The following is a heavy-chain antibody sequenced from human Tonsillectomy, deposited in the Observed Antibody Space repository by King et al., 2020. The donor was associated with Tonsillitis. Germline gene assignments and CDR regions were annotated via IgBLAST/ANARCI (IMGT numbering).Heavy chain of an antibody. D-gene: IGHD3-3*01. V-gene: IGHV3-7*01. CDR1: GFTFSSYW. CDR3: ARESRERIVGVVITRGSYFDY. CDR2: IKQDGSEK. Sequence: QLVQSGGGLVQPGGSLRLSCAASGFTFSSYWMSWVRQAPGKGLEWVANIKQDGSEKYYVDSVKGRFTISRDNAKNSLYLQMNSLRAEDTAVYYCARESRERIVGVVITRGSYFDYWGQGTLVTVSS. J-gene: IGHJ4*02.